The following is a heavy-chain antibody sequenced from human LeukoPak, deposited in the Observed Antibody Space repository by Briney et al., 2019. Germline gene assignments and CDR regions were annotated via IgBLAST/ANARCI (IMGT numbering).Heavy chain of an antibody. Sequence: PSETRSLTSTVSGDSITGSTYYWGWIRQPPGKWLEWIGSMYYSGTTYYNPSLKSRVTMSADTCKNQISLRLRSLTAADTSRYYCARHYCDRTGYYYFDYWEQGTLVSVSS. CDR2: MYYSGTT. CDR1: GDSITGSTYY. V-gene: IGHV4-39*01. D-gene: IGHD3-22*01. J-gene: IGHJ4*02. CDR3: ARHYCDRTGYYYFDY.